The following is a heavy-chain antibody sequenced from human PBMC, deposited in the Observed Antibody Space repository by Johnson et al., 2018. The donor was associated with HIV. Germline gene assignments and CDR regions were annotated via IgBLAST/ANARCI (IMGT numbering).Heavy chain of an antibody. J-gene: IGHJ3*02. D-gene: IGHD3-16*01. CDR3: ARDMSDFAWGDAFDI. CDR2: ISNTGGRT. V-gene: IGHV3-NL1*01. Sequence: QVQLVESGGGVVQPGRSLRLSCAASGFTFSSYAMHWVRQAPGKGLEWVSAISNTGGRTYSADSVNGRFTISSDNSKYSLFLQMNRRGAEATAVYYCARDMSDFAWGDAFDIWGQGTMVTVSS. CDR1: GFTFSSYA.